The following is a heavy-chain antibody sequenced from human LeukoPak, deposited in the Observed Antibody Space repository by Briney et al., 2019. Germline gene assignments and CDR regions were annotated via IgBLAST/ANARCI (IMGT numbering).Heavy chain of an antibody. CDR2: ISSSSSYI. D-gene: IGHD6-13*01. CDR1: GFTFSSYS. Sequence: GGSLRLSCAASGFTFSSYSMNWVRQAPGKGLEWVSSISSSSSYIYYADSVKGRFTISRDNAKNSLYLQMNSLRAEDTAVYYCARHALIAAVDFGYWGQGTLVTVSS. V-gene: IGHV3-21*01. CDR3: ARHALIAAVDFGY. J-gene: IGHJ4*02.